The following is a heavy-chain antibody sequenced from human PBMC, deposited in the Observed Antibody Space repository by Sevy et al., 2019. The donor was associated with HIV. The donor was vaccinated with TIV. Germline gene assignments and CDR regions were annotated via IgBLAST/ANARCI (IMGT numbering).Heavy chain of an antibody. D-gene: IGHD3-22*01. J-gene: IGHJ3*02. V-gene: IGHV1-46*01. CDR2: INPSGGST. CDR3: AREYYYDSSGGGDVAFDI. Sequence: ASVKVSCKASGYTFTSYYMHWVRQAPGQGLEWMGIINPSGGSTSYAQTFQGRVTMTRDTSTSTVYMELSSLRSEDTAVYYCAREYYYDSSGGGDVAFDIWGQGTMVTVSS. CDR1: GYTFTSYY.